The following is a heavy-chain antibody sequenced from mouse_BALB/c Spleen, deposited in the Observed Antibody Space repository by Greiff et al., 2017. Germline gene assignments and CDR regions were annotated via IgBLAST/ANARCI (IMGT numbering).Heavy chain of an antibody. Sequence: DVKLQESGGGLVQPGGSLKLSCAASGFTFSSYGMSWVRQTPDKRLELVATINSNGGSTYYPDSVKGRFTISRDNAKNTLYLQMSSLKSEDTAMYYCAGTVYYYAMDYWGQGTSVTVSS. CDR2: INSNGGST. CDR1: GFTFSSYG. V-gene: IGHV5-6-3*01. CDR3: AGTVYYYAMDY. J-gene: IGHJ4*01.